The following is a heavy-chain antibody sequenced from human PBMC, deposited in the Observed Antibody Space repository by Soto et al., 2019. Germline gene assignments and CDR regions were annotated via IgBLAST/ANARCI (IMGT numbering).Heavy chain of an antibody. CDR2: ISYDGSNK. CDR1: GFTVSTNY. CDR3: AKDLGLWMAHGYYDY. D-gene: IGHD3-22*01. V-gene: IGHV3-30*18. J-gene: IGHJ4*02. Sequence: PGGSLRLSCTVSGFTVSTNYMNWVRQAPGKGLELVTVISYDGSNKYYADSVKGRFTISRDNSKNTLYLQMNSLRAEDTAVYYCAKDLGLWMAHGYYDYWGQGTLVTVSS.